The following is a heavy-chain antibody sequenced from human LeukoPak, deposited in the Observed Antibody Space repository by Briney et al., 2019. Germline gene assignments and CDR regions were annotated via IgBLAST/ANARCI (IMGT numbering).Heavy chain of an antibody. J-gene: IGHJ4*02. V-gene: IGHV3-23*01. D-gene: IGHD5-18*01. CDR3: AKGGHEWSQLWLPRLLGTRSGQLDY. Sequence: PGGSLRLSCAASGFTFSSYAMSWVRQAPGKGLEWVSAISGSGGSTYYADSVKGRFTISRDNSKNTLYLQMNRLRAEDTAVYYCAKGGHEWSQLWLPRLLGTRSGQLDYWGQGTLVTVSS. CDR1: GFTFSSYA. CDR2: ISGSGGST.